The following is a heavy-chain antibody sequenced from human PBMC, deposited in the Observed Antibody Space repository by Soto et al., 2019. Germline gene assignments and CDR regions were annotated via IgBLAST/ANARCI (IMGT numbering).Heavy chain of an antibody. D-gene: IGHD3-22*01. CDR2: TYYRSKWYN. CDR3: ARDLGWLQDDAFDI. Sequence: PSQTLSLTCAISGDSFSSNIAAWNWIRQSPSRGLEWLGRTYYRSKWYNDYAVSVKSRITINPDTSKNQFSLQLNSVTPEDTAVYYCARDLGWLQDDAFDIWGQGTMVTVSS. J-gene: IGHJ3*02. CDR1: GDSFSSNIAA. V-gene: IGHV6-1*01.